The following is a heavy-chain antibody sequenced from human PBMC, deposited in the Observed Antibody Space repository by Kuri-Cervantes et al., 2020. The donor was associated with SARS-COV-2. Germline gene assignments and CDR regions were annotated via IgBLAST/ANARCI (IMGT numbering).Heavy chain of an antibody. CDR1: GGSISSSSYY. CDR3: ARTRFLEWSYIQH. CDR2: IYYSGST. J-gene: IGHJ1*01. V-gene: IGHV4-39*07. Sequence: SETLSLTCTVSGGSISSSSYYWGWIRQPPGKGLEWIGSIYYSGSTYYNPSLKSRVTISVDTSKNQFSLKLSSVTAADTAVYYCARTRFLEWSYIQHWGQGTLVTVSS. D-gene: IGHD3-3*01.